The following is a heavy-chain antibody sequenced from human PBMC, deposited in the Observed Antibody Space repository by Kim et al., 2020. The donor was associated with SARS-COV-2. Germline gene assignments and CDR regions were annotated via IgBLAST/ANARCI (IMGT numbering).Heavy chain of an antibody. D-gene: IGHD6-13*01. J-gene: IGHJ6*02. CDR2: IYYSGST. CDR1: GGSISSSSYY. Sequence: SETLSLTCTVSGGSISSSSYYWGWIRQPPGKGLEWIGSIYYSGSTYYNPSLKSRVTISVDTSKNQFSLKLSSVTAADTAVYYCARHAQYSSSWSYRTYGMDVWGQGTTVTVSS. V-gene: IGHV4-39*01. CDR3: ARHAQYSSSWSYRTYGMDV.